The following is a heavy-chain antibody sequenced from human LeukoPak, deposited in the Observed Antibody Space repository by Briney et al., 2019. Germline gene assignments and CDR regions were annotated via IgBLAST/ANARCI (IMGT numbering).Heavy chain of an antibody. J-gene: IGHJ6*03. CDR2: IYYSGST. CDR1: GGSISSYY. D-gene: IGHD6-13*01. Sequence: PSETLSLTCTVSGGSISSYYWSWIRQPPGKGLEWIGYIYYSGSTKYNPSLKSRLTISIDTSKNQFSLKLSSVTAADTAVYYCARIGYSRSYYYMDVWGQGTLVTVSS. V-gene: IGHV4-59*01. CDR3: ARIGYSRSYYYMDV.